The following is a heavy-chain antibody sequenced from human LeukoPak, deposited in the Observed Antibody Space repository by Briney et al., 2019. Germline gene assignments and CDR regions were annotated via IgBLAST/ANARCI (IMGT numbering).Heavy chain of an antibody. V-gene: IGHV3-9*01. D-gene: IGHD6-13*01. J-gene: IGHJ4*02. CDR3: ARVAAAGHFDY. CDR2: ISWNSGSI. CDR1: GFTFDDYA. Sequence: PGGSLRLSCAASGFTFDDYAMHWVRQAPGKGLEWVSGISWNSGSIGYADSVKGRFTISRDNAKNSLYLQMNSLRAEDTAVYYRARVAAAGHFDYWGQGTLVTVSS.